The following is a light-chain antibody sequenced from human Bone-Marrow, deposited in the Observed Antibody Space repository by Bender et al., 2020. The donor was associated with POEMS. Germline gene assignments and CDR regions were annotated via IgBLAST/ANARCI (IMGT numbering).Light chain of an antibody. CDR3: KVWDVSSDHCI. V-gene: IGLV3-21*04. CDR1: NIGSKS. CDR2: DDS. Sequence: SYVLTQPPSVSVAPGETARITCGGNNIGSKSVHWYQQKPGQAPVVVIFDDSDRPSGIPERFSGSNSGNTATLTITRVEAGDEADYYCKVWDVSSDHCIFGPGTKVTVL. J-gene: IGLJ1*01.